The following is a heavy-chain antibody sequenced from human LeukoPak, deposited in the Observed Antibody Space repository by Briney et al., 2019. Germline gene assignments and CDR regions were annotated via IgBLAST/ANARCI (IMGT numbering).Heavy chain of an antibody. CDR3: AKDPGYYYDSSGYSYFDY. CDR1: GFTFSSYA. V-gene: IGHV3-23*01. Sequence: GGSLRLSCAASGFTFSSYAMSWVRQAPGKGLEWVSAISGSGGSTYYADSVKGRFTISKDNSKNTLYLQMNSLRAEDTAVYYCAKDPGYYYDSSGYSYFDYWGQGTLVTVSS. J-gene: IGHJ4*02. CDR2: ISGSGGST. D-gene: IGHD3-22*01.